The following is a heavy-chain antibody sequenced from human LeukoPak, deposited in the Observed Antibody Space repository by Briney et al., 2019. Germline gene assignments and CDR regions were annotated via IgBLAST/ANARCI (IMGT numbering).Heavy chain of an antibody. J-gene: IGHJ6*02. Sequence: GRSLRLSCAASGFTFSSYAMHWVRQAPGKGLEWVAVISYDGSNKYYADSVKGRFTISRDNSKNTLYLQMNSLRAEDTAVYYCARGGYCSSTSCYRWSGATYYYYYGMDVWGQGTTVTVSS. CDR3: ARGGYCSSTSCYRWSGATYYYYYGMDV. D-gene: IGHD2-2*03. CDR1: GFTFSSYA. CDR2: ISYDGSNK. V-gene: IGHV3-30-3*01.